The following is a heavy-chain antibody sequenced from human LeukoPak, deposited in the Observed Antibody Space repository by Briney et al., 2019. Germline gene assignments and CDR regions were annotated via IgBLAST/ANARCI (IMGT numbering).Heavy chain of an antibody. CDR3: ARGPYYYDSSGYYYAEYFQH. J-gene: IGHJ1*01. CDR1: GYTFTSYD. Sequence: ASVEVSCKASGYTFTSYDINWVRQATGQGLEWMGWMNPNSGNTGYAQKFQGRVTMTRNTSISTAYMELSSLRSEDTAVYYCARGPYYYDSSGYYYAEYFQHWGQGTLVTVSS. CDR2: MNPNSGNT. D-gene: IGHD3-22*01. V-gene: IGHV1-8*01.